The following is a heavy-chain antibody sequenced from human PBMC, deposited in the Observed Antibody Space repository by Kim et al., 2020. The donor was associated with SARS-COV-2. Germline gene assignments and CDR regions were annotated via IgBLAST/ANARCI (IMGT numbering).Heavy chain of an antibody. CDR1: GYTFTSYA. D-gene: IGHD5-18*01. J-gene: IGHJ6*03. CDR2: MNPNSGNT. Sequence: ASVKVSCKASGYTFTSYAINWVRQATGQGLEWMGWMNPNSGNTVYAQKFQGRVTMTRNTSISTAYMELSSLRSEDTAVYYCARRRYSYGLWYMDVWGKGTTVTVSS. V-gene: IGHV1-8*01. CDR3: ARRRYSYGLWYMDV.